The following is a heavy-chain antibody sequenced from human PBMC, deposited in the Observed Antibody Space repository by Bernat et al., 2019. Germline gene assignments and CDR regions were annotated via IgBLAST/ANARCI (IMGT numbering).Heavy chain of an antibody. D-gene: IGHD6-19*01. CDR2: IWYDGSNK. Sequence: QVQLVESGGGVVQPGRSLRLSCAASGFTFSSYGMHWVRQAPGKGLEWVAVIWYDGSNKYYADSVKGRFTISRDNSKNTLYLQMNSLRAEDTAVYYCARGDPHRSPVGIAVAGTLDYWGQGTLVTVSS. CDR3: ARGDPHRSPVGIAVAGTLDY. J-gene: IGHJ4*02. CDR1: GFTFSSYG. V-gene: IGHV3-33*01.